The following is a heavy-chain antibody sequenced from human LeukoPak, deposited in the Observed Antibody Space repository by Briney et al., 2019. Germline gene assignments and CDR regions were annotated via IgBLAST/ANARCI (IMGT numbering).Heavy chain of an antibody. CDR3: AKHLPLGGGDFD. Sequence: GGSLRLSCAGSGFTFNTYAMSWVRQAAEKGLEWVSVISQSGETTYYADSVKGRFTTSRDNSKNTLYLRMNSLRAEDTAVYYCAKHLPLGGGDFDWGQGTLVTVSS. CDR2: ISQSGETT. CDR1: GFTFNTYA. D-gene: IGHD2-21*02. V-gene: IGHV3-23*01. J-gene: IGHJ4*02.